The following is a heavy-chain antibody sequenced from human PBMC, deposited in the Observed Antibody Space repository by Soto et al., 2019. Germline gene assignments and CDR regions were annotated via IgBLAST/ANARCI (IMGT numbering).Heavy chain of an antibody. V-gene: IGHV3-13*01. CDR1: GFTFSSYD. D-gene: IGHD3-16*01. CDR2: VGKVDDT. J-gene: IGHJ4*02. CDR3: TRGADGFDY. Sequence: EVQLVESGGDLVQPGGSLRLSCAASGFTFSSYDFHWVRQTPGKGLGWVSGVGKVDDTYYAGSVKGRFTISRENAKNSLYLQTNSLRAGDTAVYYCTRGADGFDYWGQGTLVTVSS.